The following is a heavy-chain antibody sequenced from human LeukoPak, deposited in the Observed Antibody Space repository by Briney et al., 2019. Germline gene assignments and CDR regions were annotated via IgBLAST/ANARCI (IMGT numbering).Heavy chain of an antibody. CDR3: ARGYYMDV. CDR1: GFTFSSYG. CDR2: INHSGST. V-gene: IGHV4-34*01. J-gene: IGHJ6*03. Sequence: PGGSLRLSCAASGFTFSSYGMSWVRQPPGKGLEWIGEINHSGSTNYNPSLKSRVTISVDTSKNQFSLKLSSVTAADTAVYYCARGYYMDVWGKGTTVTVSS.